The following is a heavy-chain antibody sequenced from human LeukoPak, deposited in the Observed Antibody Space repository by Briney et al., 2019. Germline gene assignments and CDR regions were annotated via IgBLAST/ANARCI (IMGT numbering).Heavy chain of an antibody. J-gene: IGHJ3*02. CDR1: GFTFSSYA. V-gene: IGHV3-23*01. D-gene: IGHD3-10*01. CDR2: ISGSGGST. CDR3: ARESRSYYFGSGTYDAFDI. Sequence: GGSLRLSCAASGFTFSSYAMSWVRQAPGKGLEWVSAISGSGGSTYYADSLKDRFTISRDTSMDTVFLQIASLRAGDTAVYYCARESRSYYFGSGTYDAFDIWGQGTMVTVSS.